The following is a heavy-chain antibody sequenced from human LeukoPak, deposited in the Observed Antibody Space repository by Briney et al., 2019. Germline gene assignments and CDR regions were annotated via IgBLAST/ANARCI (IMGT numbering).Heavy chain of an antibody. CDR3: ARCGGYSYRSDVDY. CDR2: ISAYNGNT. Sequence: ASVKVSCKASGYTFTSYGISLVRQAPGQGLEWMGWISAYNGNTNYAQKLQGRVTMTTDTSTSTAYMELRSLRSDDTTVYYCARCGGYSYRSDVDYWGHGTLVTVSS. CDR1: GYTFTSYG. D-gene: IGHD5-18*01. J-gene: IGHJ4*01. V-gene: IGHV1-18*01.